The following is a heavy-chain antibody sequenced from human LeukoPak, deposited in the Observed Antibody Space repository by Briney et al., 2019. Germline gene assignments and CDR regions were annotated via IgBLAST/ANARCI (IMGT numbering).Heavy chain of an antibody. D-gene: IGHD2-21*02. Sequence: ASVKVSCKASGGTFSSYAISWVRQAPGQGLEWMGGFDPEDGETIYAQKFQGRVTMTEDTSTDTAYMELSSLRSEDTAVYYCATDSGVVTAYDAFDIWGQGTMVTVSS. CDR2: FDPEDGET. CDR1: GGTFSSYA. CDR3: ATDSGVVTAYDAFDI. J-gene: IGHJ3*02. V-gene: IGHV1-24*01.